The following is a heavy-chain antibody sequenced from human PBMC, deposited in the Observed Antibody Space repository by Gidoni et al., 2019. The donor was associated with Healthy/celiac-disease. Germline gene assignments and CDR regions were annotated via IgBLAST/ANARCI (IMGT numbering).Heavy chain of an antibody. CDR1: GFPFSSYG. CDR3: AKDQIAVAGNSNFDY. V-gene: IGHV3-30*18. J-gene: IGHJ4*02. CDR2: ISYDGSNK. Sequence: QVQLVESGGGVVQPGRSLRLSCAASGFPFSSYGMHWVRQAPGKGLEWVAVISYDGSNKYYADSVKGRFTISRDNSKNTLYLQMNSLRAEDTAVYYCAKDQIAVAGNSNFDYWGQGTLVTVSS. D-gene: IGHD6-19*01.